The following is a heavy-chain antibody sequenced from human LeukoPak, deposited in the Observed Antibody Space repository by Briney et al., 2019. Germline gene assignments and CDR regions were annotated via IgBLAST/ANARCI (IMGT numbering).Heavy chain of an antibody. CDR2: ISAYNGNT. Sequence: GASVKVSCKASGYTFTSYGISWVRQAPGQGLEWMGWISAYNGNTNYAQKLQGRVTMTTDTSTSTAYMELRSLRSDDTAVYYCAREDDPTDHGAFDIWGQGTMVTVSS. J-gene: IGHJ3*02. CDR3: AREDDPTDHGAFDI. CDR1: GYTFTSYG. V-gene: IGHV1-18*01.